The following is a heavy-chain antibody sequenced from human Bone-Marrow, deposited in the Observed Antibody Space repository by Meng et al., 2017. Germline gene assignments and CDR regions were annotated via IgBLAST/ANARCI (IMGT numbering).Heavy chain of an antibody. CDR3: ARGGLLWFGEFAL. D-gene: IGHD3-10*01. V-gene: IGHV4-61*05. J-gene: IGHJ5*02. Sequence: SETLSLTCTVSGGSISSSSYYWGWIRQPPGKGLEWIGYIYYSGSTNYNPSLKSRVTISVDTSKNQFSLKLSSVTAADTAVYYCARGGLLWFGEFALWGQGTLVTVSS. CDR2: IYYSGST. CDR1: GGSISSSSYY.